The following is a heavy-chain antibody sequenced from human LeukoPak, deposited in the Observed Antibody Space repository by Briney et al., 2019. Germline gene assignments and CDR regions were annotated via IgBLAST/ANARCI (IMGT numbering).Heavy chain of an antibody. Sequence: AASVKVSCKASGYTFTSYGISWVRQAPGQGLEWMGWISAYNGNTNYAQKLQGRVTMTTDTSTSTAYMELRSLRSDDTAAYYCARDLSYTAPNWFDPWGQGTLVTVSS. V-gene: IGHV1-18*01. D-gene: IGHD5-18*01. CDR3: ARDLSYTAPNWFDP. J-gene: IGHJ5*02. CDR2: ISAYNGNT. CDR1: GYTFTSYG.